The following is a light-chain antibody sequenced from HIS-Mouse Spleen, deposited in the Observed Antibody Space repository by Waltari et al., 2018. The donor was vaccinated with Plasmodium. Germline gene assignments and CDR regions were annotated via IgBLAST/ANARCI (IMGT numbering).Light chain of an antibody. CDR1: QSISSW. Sequence: DIQMTQSPSTLSASVGDRVTITCRASQSISSWLAWYQQKPGKATKLLIYKASSLESGGPSRFSGSGSGTEFTLTISSLQPDDCATYYCQQYNSYSWTFGQGTKVEIK. CDR2: KAS. V-gene: IGKV1-5*03. J-gene: IGKJ1*01. CDR3: QQYNSYSWT.